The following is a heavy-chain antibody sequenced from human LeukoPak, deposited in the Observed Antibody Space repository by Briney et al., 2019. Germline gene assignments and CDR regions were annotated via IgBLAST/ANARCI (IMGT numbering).Heavy chain of an antibody. CDR2: SSSDGGEQ. J-gene: IGHJ3*01. CDR3: ARESSSRRFVFDV. D-gene: IGHD6-13*01. CDR1: GFTFRGNL. V-gene: IGHV3-30*15. Sequence: GGSLRLSCAASGFTFRGNLLHWVRQAPGKDLEWVAGSSSDGGEQYYADSVKGRFTFSRDNSKSTLVLQTSSLRPDDTAVYYCARESSSRRFVFDVWGQGTLVTVSS.